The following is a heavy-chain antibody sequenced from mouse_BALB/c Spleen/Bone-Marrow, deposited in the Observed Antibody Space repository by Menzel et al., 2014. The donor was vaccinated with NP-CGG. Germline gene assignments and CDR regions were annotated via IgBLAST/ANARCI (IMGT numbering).Heavy chain of an antibody. Sequence: EVQRVESGGGLVQPGGSMKLSCVASGFTFSNYWMNWVRQSPEKGLEWVAEIRLKSNNYATHYAESVKGRFTISRDDSKSSVCLQMNNLRSEDTRIYYCTTPHCYGSSYYFDYWGQGTTLTVAP. V-gene: IGHV6-6*02. D-gene: IGHD1-1*01. CDR3: TTPHCYGSSYYFDY. J-gene: IGHJ2*01. CDR2: IRLKSNNYAT. CDR1: GFTFSNYW.